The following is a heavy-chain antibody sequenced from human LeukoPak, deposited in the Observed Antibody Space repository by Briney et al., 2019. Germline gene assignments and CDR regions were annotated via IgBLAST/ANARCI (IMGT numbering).Heavy chain of an antibody. J-gene: IGHJ4*02. CDR1: GHTFTTYD. D-gene: IGHD3-10*01. V-gene: IGHV1-8*01. CDR3: ARRIRGAPTDH. CDR2: MNPNSGNT. Sequence: GASVKVSCKASGHTFTTYDLNWVRQATGQGLEWMGWMNPNSGNTGYAQKFQGRVTMTRNTSISTAYMELNNLTSEDTAVYYCARRIRGAPTDHWGQGTLVTVSS.